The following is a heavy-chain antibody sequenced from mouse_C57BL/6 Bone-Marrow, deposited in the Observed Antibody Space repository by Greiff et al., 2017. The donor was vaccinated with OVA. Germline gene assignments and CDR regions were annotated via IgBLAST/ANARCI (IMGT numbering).Heavy chain of an antibody. J-gene: IGHJ3*01. CDR3: AGGMYYDYDSLAY. V-gene: IGHV1-72*01. CDR2: IDPNSGGT. D-gene: IGHD2-4*01. Sequence: QVQLQQPGAELVKPGASVKLSCKASGYTFTSYWMHWVKQRPGRGLEWIGRIDPNSGGTKYTEKFKSKATLPVDKPSSTAYMQLRSRTSEDSAVIYCAGGMYYDYDSLAYWGQGTLVTVSA. CDR1: GYTFTSYW.